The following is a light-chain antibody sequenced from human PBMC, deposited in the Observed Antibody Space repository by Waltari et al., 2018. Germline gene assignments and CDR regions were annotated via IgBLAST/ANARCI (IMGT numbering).Light chain of an antibody. CDR2: DVN. CDR1: SSDVGGSNF. Sequence: QSALTQPASVSGSPGQSITISCTGTSSDVGGSNFVSWYQQHPGEAPKLMIFDVNNRPSGVPIRFSGSKSGNTASLTISALQAEDEADYYCSSYTSSSTLYVFGTGTQVTVL. CDR3: SSYTSSSTLYV. V-gene: IGLV2-14*03. J-gene: IGLJ1*01.